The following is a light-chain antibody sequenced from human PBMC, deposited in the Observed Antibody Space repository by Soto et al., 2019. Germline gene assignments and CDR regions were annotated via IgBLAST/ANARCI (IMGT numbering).Light chain of an antibody. J-gene: IGKJ2*01. CDR1: QSVSSSY. V-gene: IGKV3-20*01. CDR2: GES. CDR3: QQYGSPMYT. Sequence: EIVLTQSPGTLSLSPGERATLSCRASQSVSSSYLAWYQQKPGQAPRLLIDGESSRATGIPDRFSGSGSGTDFTLTISRLEPEDFAVYYCQQYGSPMYTFGQGTKLEIK.